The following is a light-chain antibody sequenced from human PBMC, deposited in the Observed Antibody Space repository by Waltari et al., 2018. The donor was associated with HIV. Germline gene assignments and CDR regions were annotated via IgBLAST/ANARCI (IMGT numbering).Light chain of an antibody. CDR3: QSYDTSLSVNYV. Sequence: QPVLPQPPSVSGALGQRVTISCTGSRTNIAPGHDVPRNQQLPGTAPKLLIYSNIIRPSGVPDRFSASKSGTSASLAITGLRPEDEADYYCQSYDTSLSVNYVFGTGTKVTVL. J-gene: IGLJ1*01. CDR1: RTNIAPGHD. CDR2: SNI. V-gene: IGLV1-40*01.